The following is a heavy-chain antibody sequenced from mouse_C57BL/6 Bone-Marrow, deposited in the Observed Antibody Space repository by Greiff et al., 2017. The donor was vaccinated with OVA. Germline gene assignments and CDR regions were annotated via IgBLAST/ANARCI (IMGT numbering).Heavy chain of an antibody. D-gene: IGHD1-1*01. CDR1: GYAFSSSW. CDR2: LYPGDGDT. CDR3: ARSLIYYYGSSPSFAY. Sequence: QVQLKESGPELVKPGASVKISCKASGYAFSSSWMNWVKQRPGKGLEWIGRLYPGDGDTNYNGKFKGKATLTADKSSSTAYMQLSSLTSEDSAVYFCARSLIYYYGSSPSFAYWGQGTLVTVSA. V-gene: IGHV1-82*01. J-gene: IGHJ3*01.